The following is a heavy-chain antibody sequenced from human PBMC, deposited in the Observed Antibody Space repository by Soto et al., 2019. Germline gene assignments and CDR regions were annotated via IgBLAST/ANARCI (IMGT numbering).Heavy chain of an antibody. CDR1: GFTFSSYG. CDR2: IWYDGSNK. D-gene: IGHD6-19*01. CDR3: ARGDSSGWYAYFQD. Sequence: QVQLVESGGGVVQPGRSLRLSCAASGFTFSSYGMHWVRQAPGKGLEWVAVIWYDGSNKYYADSVKGRFTISRDNSKNTLYLQMNSLRAEDTAVYYCARGDSSGWYAYFQDWGQGTLVTVSS. J-gene: IGHJ1*01. V-gene: IGHV3-33*01.